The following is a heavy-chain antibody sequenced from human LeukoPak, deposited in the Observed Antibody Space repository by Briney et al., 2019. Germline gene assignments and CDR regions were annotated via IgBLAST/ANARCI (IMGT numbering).Heavy chain of an antibody. V-gene: IGHV1-2*02. CDR1: GYTFTAYY. CDR3: TRAGTPAPRSDSSGYYLTY. CDR2: MNLNSGVS. D-gene: IGHD3-22*01. Sequence: ASVKVSCKASGYTFTAYYMNWVRQAPGQGLEWMGWMNLNSGVSYYAQKFEGRVTMTRDTSITTAYMELSRLKSDNTAVYYCTRAGTPAPRSDSSGYYLTYWGQGTLVTVSS. J-gene: IGHJ4*02.